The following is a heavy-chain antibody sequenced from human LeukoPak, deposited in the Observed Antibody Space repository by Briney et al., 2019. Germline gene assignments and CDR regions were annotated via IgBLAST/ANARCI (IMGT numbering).Heavy chain of an antibody. CDR3: ARGEHTFES. D-gene: IGHD1/OR15-1a*01. CDR2: LYSSGNT. V-gene: IGHV4-4*07. Sequence: PSETLSLTCTVSGGSISSYYWSWIRQPPGKGLEWVGRLYSSGNTNYNPSLRSRITMSVDTSKNEFSLKLTSVTAADTAIYYCARGEHTFESWGQGTLVSVSS. J-gene: IGHJ4*02. CDR1: GGSISSYY.